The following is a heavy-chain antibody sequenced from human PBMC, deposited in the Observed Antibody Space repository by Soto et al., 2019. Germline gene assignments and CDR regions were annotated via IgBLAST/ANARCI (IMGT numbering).Heavy chain of an antibody. D-gene: IGHD1-7*01. V-gene: IGHV3-23*01. CDR2: ISGSGGST. Sequence: GGSLRLSXAASGFTFSSYAMSWVRQAPGKGLEWVSAISGSGGSTYYADSVNGRFTISRDNSKNTLYLQMNSLRAEDTAVYYCAKDRKLRWFDPWGQGTLVTVSS. J-gene: IGHJ5*02. CDR3: AKDRKLRWFDP. CDR1: GFTFSSYA.